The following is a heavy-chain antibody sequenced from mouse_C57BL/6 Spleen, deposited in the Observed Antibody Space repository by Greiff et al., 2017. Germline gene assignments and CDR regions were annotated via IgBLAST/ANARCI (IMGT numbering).Heavy chain of an antibody. D-gene: IGHD1-1*01. CDR1: GYTFTSYW. Sequence: VQLQQPGAELVMPGASVKLSCKASGYTFTSYWMHWVKQRPGQGLEWIGEIDPSDSYTNYNQKFKGKSTLTVDKSSSTAYMQLSSLTSEDSAVDYCARSPGRSYDGFAYWGQGTLVTVSA. J-gene: IGHJ3*01. CDR3: ARSPGRSYDGFAY. V-gene: IGHV1-69*01. CDR2: IDPSDSYT.